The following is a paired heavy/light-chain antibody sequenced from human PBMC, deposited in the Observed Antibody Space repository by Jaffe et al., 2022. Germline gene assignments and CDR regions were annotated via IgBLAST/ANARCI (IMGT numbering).Light chain of an antibody. J-gene: IGLJ3*02. CDR1: ALPKQY. CDR2: KDN. V-gene: IGLV3-25*03. Sequence: SYEVTQPPSVSVSPGQTARITCSGDALPKQYGYWYQQKPGQAPVMVIYKDNERPSGIPERFSGSSSGTTVTLTISGVQAEDEADYYCQSADSSGSYVVFGGGTKLTVL. CDR3: QSADSSGSYVV.
Heavy chain of an antibody. CDR2: MNSEGSTT. CDR3: VRDRGVTGVILNWLDP. Sequence: EVQLVESGGGLVQPGGSLRLSCAASGFNLRDSWMHWVRQAPGKGLMWVSRMNSEGSTTNYADSVKGRFTISRDNAKNTLYLQMDSLRAEDTAMYFCVRDRGVTGVILNWLDPWGRGTLVTVSS. CDR1: GFNLRDSW. D-gene: IGHD3-16*02. V-gene: IGHV3-74*01. J-gene: IGHJ5*02.